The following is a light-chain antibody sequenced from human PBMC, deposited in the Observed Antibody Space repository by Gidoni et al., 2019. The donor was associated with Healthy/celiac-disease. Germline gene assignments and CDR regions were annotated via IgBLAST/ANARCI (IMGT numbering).Light chain of an antibody. J-gene: IGLJ1*01. V-gene: IGLV1-51*01. CDR3: GTWDSSLSAGRV. CDR2: DNN. Sequence: QSVLTQPPSVSAAPGQKVTISCSGSSSNIGNNYVSWYQQLPGTAPKLLIYDNNKRPSGIPVRFSGSKSGTSATLGITGLQTGDEADYYCGTWDSSLSAGRVFGTGTKVTVL. CDR1: SSNIGNNY.